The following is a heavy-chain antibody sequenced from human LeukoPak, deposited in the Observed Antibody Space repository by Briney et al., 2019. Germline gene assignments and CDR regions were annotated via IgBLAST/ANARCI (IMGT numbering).Heavy chain of an antibody. CDR2: INPNSGGT. J-gene: IGHJ5*02. V-gene: IGHV1-2*02. Sequence: RASVKISCKASGYTFSNNWMHWVRQAPGQGLEWMGWINPNSGGTNYAQRFQGRVTMTRDTSISTAYMELSRLRSDDTAVYYCARDCTYGDYTGGVNWFDPWGQGTLVTVSS. CDR3: ARDCTYGDYTGGVNWFDP. D-gene: IGHD4-17*01. CDR1: GYTFSNNW.